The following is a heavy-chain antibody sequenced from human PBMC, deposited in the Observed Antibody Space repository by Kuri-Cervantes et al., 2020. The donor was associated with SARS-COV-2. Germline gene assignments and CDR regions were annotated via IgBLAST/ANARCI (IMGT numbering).Heavy chain of an antibody. CDR3: ARKRFGYSYGHRID. D-gene: IGHD5-18*01. CDR2: ISSSGSTI. Sequence: GGSLRLSCAASGFTFSSYEMNWVRQAPGKGLEWVSYISSSGSTIYYADSVKGRFTISRDKAKNSLYLQMNSLRAEDTAVYYCARKRFGYSYGHRIDWGQGNLVTVSS. V-gene: IGHV3-48*03. J-gene: IGHJ4*02. CDR1: GFTFSSYE.